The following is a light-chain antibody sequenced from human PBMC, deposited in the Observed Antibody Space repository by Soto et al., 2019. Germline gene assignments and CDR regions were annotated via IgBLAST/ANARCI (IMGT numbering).Light chain of an antibody. J-gene: IGKJ4*02. V-gene: IGKV3-11*01. CDR3: QQRNNWPLT. CDR1: RSISTY. CDR2: EAL. Sequence: ETLFTQSPATLSLSPGERGTLSCRASRSISTYVAWYQQTHGQAPRLLIYEALNRDTGIPARFSGRGSGTDFTLTLSRLEPEDFAVYYCQQRNNWPLTFGGGTKVDI.